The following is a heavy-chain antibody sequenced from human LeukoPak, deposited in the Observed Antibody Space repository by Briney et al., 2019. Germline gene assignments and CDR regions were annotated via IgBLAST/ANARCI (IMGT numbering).Heavy chain of an antibody. J-gene: IGHJ4*02. V-gene: IGHV3-30-3*01. CDR1: GFTFSSYA. CDR3: AREEAGRVVPFFDY. CDR2: ISYDGSNK. D-gene: IGHD3-10*01. Sequence: GGSLRLSCAASGFTFSSYAMHWVRQAPGKGLEWVAVISYDGSNKYYADSVKGRFTISRDNSKNTLYLQMNSLIAEDTAVYYCAREEAGRVVPFFDYWGQGTLVTVSS.